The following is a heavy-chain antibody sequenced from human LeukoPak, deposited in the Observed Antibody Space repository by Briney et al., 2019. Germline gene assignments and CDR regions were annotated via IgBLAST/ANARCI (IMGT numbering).Heavy chain of an antibody. V-gene: IGHV1-69*13. J-gene: IGHJ4*02. CDR3: ARGLPNWKPFDY. Sequence: SVKVSCTASGGTFSSYAISWVRQAPGQGLEWMGGIIPIFGTANYAQKFQGRVTITADESTSTAYMELSSLRSEDTAVYYCARGLPNWKPFDYWGQGTLVTVSS. D-gene: IGHD1-1*01. CDR2: IIPIFGTA. CDR1: GGTFSSYA.